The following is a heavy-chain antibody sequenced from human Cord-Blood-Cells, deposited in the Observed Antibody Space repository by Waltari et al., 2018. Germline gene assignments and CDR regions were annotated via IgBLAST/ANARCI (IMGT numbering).Heavy chain of an antibody. J-gene: IGHJ4*02. D-gene: IGHD6-6*01. V-gene: IGHV1-8*03. Sequence: QVQLVQSGAEVTKPGASVKVSCKASGYTFTSYDINCVRQATGQGLEWMGWMNPNSGNTGYAQKFQGRVTITRNTSISTAYMELSSLRSEDTAVYYCARGRQLGLHFDYWGQGTLVTVSS. CDR3: ARGRQLGLHFDY. CDR2: MNPNSGNT. CDR1: GYTFTSYD.